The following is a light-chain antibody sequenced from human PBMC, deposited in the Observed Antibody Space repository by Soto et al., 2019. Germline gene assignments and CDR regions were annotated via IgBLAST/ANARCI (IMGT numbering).Light chain of an antibody. Sequence: DIQMTQSPSSLSASVGDRITITCHSTQFIFNYLTWYQQKPGKAPKLLIYGASTMPTGVPSKFSGSGSGTDFTLTISSLQSEDFATYYCQQDNSFPRTFGGGTKVDIK. CDR1: QFIFNY. J-gene: IGKJ4*02. CDR3: QQDNSFPRT. CDR2: GAS. V-gene: IGKV1-12*01.